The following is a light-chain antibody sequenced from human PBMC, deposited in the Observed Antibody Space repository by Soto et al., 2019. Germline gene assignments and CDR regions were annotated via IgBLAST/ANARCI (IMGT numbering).Light chain of an antibody. CDR1: QSSSSW. V-gene: IGKV1-5*03. CDR2: KAS. J-gene: IGKJ1*01. Sequence: DIQMTQSPSTLSASVGDRVTITCRASQSSSSWLAWYQQKPGKAPKRLIYKASSLESGVPSRFSGSGSGTEFTLTISSLQPDDFATYYCQQYNSYWTFGQGTKVEIK. CDR3: QQYNSYWT.